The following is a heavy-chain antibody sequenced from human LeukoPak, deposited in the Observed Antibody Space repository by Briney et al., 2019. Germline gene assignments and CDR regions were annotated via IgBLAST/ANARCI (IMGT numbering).Heavy chain of an antibody. D-gene: IGHD6-13*01. Sequence: PSETLSLTCAVYGGSFSGYYWSWIRQPPGKGLEWIGEINHIGSTNYNPSLESRVTISVDTSKNQFSLKLSSVTAADTAVYYCARGGVYSSSWYPEWGQGTLVTVSS. CDR1: GGSFSGYY. J-gene: IGHJ4*02. CDR3: ARGGVYSSSWYPE. CDR2: INHIGST. V-gene: IGHV4-34*01.